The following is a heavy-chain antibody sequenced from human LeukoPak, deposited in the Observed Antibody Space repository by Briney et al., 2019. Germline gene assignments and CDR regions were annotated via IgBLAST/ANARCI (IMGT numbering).Heavy chain of an antibody. CDR2: ISYDGSNK. CDR1: GFTFSSYA. V-gene: IGHV3-30*04. Sequence: GRSLRLSCAASGFTFSSYAMHWVRQAPGKGLEWVAVISYDGSNKYYADSVKGRFTISRDNSKNTLYLQMNSLRAEGTAVYYCAGEGYSYGYDYWGQGTLVTVSS. CDR3: AGEGYSYGYDY. D-gene: IGHD5-18*01. J-gene: IGHJ4*02.